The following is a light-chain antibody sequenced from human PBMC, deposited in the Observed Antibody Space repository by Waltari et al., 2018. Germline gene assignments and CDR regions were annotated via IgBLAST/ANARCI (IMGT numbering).Light chain of an antibody. Sequence: QSALTQPASVSGAPGQSVTISCIGTSSDVGAYPFVSWYQRHPGGAPKLLIYDVSKRPSGVYHRFSGSKSGKTSSLTISGLQAEDEADYYCCAFTGRGIYVFGSGTQVTVL. CDR1: SSDVGAYPF. J-gene: IGLJ1*01. CDR3: CAFTGRGIYV. V-gene: IGLV2-23*02. CDR2: DVS.